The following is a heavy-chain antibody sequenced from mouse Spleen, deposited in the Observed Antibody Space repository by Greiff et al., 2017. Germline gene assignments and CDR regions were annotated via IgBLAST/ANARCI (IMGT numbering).Heavy chain of an antibody. D-gene: IGHD3-1*01. Sequence: VQLKESGPELVKPGASVKMSCKASGYTFTDYNMHWVKQSHGKSLEWIGYINPNNGGTSYNQKFKGKATLTVNKSSSTAYMELRSLTSEDSAVYYCARSSSGYVPCFAYWGQGTLVTVSA. V-gene: IGHV1-22*01. J-gene: IGHJ3*01. CDR3: ARSSSGYVPCFAY. CDR2: INPNNGGT. CDR1: GYTFTDYN.